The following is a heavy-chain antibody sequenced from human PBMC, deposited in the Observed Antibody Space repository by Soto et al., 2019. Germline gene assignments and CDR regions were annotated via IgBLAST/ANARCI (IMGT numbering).Heavy chain of an antibody. CDR1: NYTFSTYG. J-gene: IGHJ3*02. CDR2: ISADNGDT. CDR3: ARDPYGDSWSGYSPDVGFEM. V-gene: IGHV1-18*01. D-gene: IGHD3-3*01. Sequence: QVQLVQSGAEVKEPGASVKVSCRASNYTFSTYGINWVRQAPGQGLEWMGWISADNGDTKYAQKVQGRVTMIMDTSTRTGYMELRSLISDDTAIYYCARDPYGDSWSGYSPDVGFEMLGQGTMVTVSS.